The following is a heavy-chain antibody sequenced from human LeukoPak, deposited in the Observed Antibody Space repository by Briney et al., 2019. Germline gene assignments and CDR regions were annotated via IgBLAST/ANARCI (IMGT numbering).Heavy chain of an antibody. CDR3: AGEAGRYYDILTGYYKMGVDY. CDR1: GFTSSDYY. Sequence: GGSLRLSCAASGFTSSDYYMSWIRQAPGKGLEWVSYISSSGSTIYYADSVKGRFTISRDNAKNPLYLQMNSLRAEDTAVYYCAGEAGRYYDILTGYYKMGVDYWGQGTLVTVSS. CDR2: ISSSGSTI. J-gene: IGHJ4*02. V-gene: IGHV3-11*01. D-gene: IGHD3-9*01.